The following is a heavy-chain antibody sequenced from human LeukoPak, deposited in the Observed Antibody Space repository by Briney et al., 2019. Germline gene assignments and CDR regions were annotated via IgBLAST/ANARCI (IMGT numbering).Heavy chain of an antibody. J-gene: IGHJ6*02. D-gene: IGHD6-13*01. CDR2: INHSGST. CDR1: GGSFSGYY. CDR3: ARGYSSSWYDYYYGMDV. V-gene: IGHV4-34*01. Sequence: PSETLSLTCAVYGGSFSGYYWSWIRQPPGKGLEWIGEINHSGSTNYNPSLKSRVTISVDTSKNQFSLRLSSVTAADTAVYYCARGYSSSWYDYYYGMDVWGQGTTVTVSS.